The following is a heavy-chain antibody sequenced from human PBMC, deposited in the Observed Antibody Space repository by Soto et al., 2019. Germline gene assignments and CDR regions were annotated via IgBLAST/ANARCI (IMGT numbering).Heavy chain of an antibody. V-gene: IGHV1-69*01. Sequence: QVQLVQSGAEVKKPGSSVKVSCKASGGTFSSYAISWVRQAPGQGLEWMGGIIPIFGTANYAQKFQGRVTITADESTSTAYMELSSLRSEDTAVSYCPRGSTPLVVTAKSHGAFDIWGQGTMVTVSS. D-gene: IGHD2-21*02. CDR1: GGTFSSYA. J-gene: IGHJ3*02. CDR2: IIPIFGTA. CDR3: PRGSTPLVVTAKSHGAFDI.